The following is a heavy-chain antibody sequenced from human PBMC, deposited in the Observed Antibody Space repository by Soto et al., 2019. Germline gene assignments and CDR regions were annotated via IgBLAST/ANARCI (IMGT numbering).Heavy chain of an antibody. J-gene: IGHJ4*02. V-gene: IGHV4-31*03. D-gene: IGHD3-22*01. CDR2: IHYSGNT. CDR3: ARGIHEYDTNGYYYAQYYFDY. CDR1: GSSVNSVGFY. Sequence: QSLTCTVSGSSVNSVGFYWTWIRQHPGKGLECIGHIHYSGNTYYNPSLNSRVTISTDTSKNEVSLKLPSVTAADTAVYYCARGIHEYDTNGYYYAQYYFDYWGRGTLVTVSS.